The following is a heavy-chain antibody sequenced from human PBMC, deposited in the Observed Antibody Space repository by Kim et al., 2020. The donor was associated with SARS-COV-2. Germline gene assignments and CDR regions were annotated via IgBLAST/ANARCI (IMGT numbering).Heavy chain of an antibody. V-gene: IGHV4-34*01. CDR2: INHSGIT. CDR1: RGSFSDYY. D-gene: IGHD2-15*01. Sequence: SETLSLTCAVYRGSFSDYYWSWIRQPPAKGLEWIGEINHSGITNYNPSLKSRVTISVDTSKNQFSLKLSSVTAADTAVYHCARGRRVVAAKDDAFDIWGQGTMVTVSS. J-gene: IGHJ3*02. CDR3: ARGRRVVAAKDDAFDI.